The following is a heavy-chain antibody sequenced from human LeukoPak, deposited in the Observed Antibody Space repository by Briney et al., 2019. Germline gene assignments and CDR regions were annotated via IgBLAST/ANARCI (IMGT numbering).Heavy chain of an antibody. V-gene: IGHV4-39*01. CDR3: ARPGPGGVAICDF. CDR2: IYYSGNN. CDR1: GGSISNSIYY. J-gene: IGHJ4*02. D-gene: IGHD3-3*01. Sequence: PSETLSLTCTVSGGSISNSIYYWGWIRQPPGKELEWIGSIYYSGNNYYNPSLKSRVTISVDTPKNQFSLKLSSVTAADAAVYFCARPGPGGVAICDFWGRGTLDSVST.